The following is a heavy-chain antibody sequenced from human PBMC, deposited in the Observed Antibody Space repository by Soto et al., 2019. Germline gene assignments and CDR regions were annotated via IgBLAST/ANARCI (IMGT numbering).Heavy chain of an antibody. V-gene: IGHV1-69*02. D-gene: IGHD1-1*01. CDR2: IIPILGIA. J-gene: IGHJ3*02. CDR3: ARALGRPDALPRALDI. CDR1: GGTFSSYT. Sequence: SVKVSCKASGGTFSSYTISWVRQAPGQGLEWMGRIIPILGIANYAQKFQGRVTVTADKSTSTAYMELSSLRSEYTAVYYCARALGRPDALPRALDIWGKGTMVTFSS.